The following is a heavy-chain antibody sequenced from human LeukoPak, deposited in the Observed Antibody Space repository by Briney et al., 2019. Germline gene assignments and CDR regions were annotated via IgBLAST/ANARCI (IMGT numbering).Heavy chain of an antibody. CDR1: GGSISTYY. CDR2: IYYSGST. Sequence: SETLSLTCTVSGGSISTYYWSWIRQPPGKGLEWIGYIYYSGSTNYNPSLKSRVTISVDTSKNQFSLKLSSVTAADTAVYYCARALSGSYPDYWGQGTLVTVSS. D-gene: IGHD1-26*01. V-gene: IGHV4-59*01. CDR3: ARALSGSYPDY. J-gene: IGHJ4*02.